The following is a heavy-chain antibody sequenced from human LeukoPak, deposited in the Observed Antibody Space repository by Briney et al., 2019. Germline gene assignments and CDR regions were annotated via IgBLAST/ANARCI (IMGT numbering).Heavy chain of an antibody. D-gene: IGHD3-10*01. V-gene: IGHV4-4*07. Sequence: SETLPLTCTVSGGSISSYYWSWIRKPAGKGLEWMGRIYSSGSINYNPSLKSRVTMSVDTSKNQFSLKLTSVTAADTAVYYCARAPVIMVRGVVMPNNKGEIAYYFDFWGQGTLVTVSS. CDR1: GGSISSYY. J-gene: IGHJ4*02. CDR2: IYSSGSI. CDR3: ARAPVIMVRGVVMPNNKGEIAYYFDF.